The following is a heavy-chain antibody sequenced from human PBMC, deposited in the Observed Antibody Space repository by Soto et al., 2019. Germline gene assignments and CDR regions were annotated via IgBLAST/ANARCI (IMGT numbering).Heavy chain of an antibody. J-gene: IGHJ5*02. D-gene: IGHD6-13*01. CDR2: IYYSGTT. CDR1: GGGIRSSSYN. CDR3: ARQKASADDPRGWFDP. Sequence: SETLSLTCSVSGGGIRSSSYNWGWIRQPPGKELEWIGSIYYSGTTYYNPSLRSRVTISVDTSRNEFSLDLSSVTAADTAVCYCARQKASADDPRGWFDPWGQGILVTVSS. V-gene: IGHV4-39*01.